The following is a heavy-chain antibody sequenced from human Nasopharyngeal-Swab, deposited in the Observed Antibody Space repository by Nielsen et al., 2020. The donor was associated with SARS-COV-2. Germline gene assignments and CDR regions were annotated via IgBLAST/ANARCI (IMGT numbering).Heavy chain of an antibody. D-gene: IGHD1-7*01. CDR3: ARIQLELRLFYFYYSMDV. J-gene: IGHJ6*03. Sequence: SGPTLVKPTATLTLTCTVSGFSLSNARMGVGWIRQPPGRALESLAHIFSNDEKSYSTSLKRRLTISKDTSKSQVVLTMTNMDPVDTATYYCARIQLELRLFYFYYSMDVWGKGTTVTFSS. CDR1: GFSLSNARMG. V-gene: IGHV2-26*01. CDR2: IFSNDEK.